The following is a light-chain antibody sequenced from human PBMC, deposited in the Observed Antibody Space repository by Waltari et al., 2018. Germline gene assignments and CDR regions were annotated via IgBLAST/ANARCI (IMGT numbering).Light chain of an antibody. J-gene: IGKJ1*01. CDR2: GAS. V-gene: IGKV3-20*01. CDR1: PSVTRT. Sequence: EIVLTQSPGTLSLSPGERATLSCRACPSVTRTLAWYQQKPGQAPRLLIYGASNRATGIPDRFSGSGSGTDFSLTISRLEPEDFAVYYCQHYLRLPATFGQGTKVEIK. CDR3: QHYLRLPAT.